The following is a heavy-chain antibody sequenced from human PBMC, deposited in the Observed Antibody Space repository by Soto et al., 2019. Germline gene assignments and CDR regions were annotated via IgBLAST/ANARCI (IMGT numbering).Heavy chain of an antibody. D-gene: IGHD4-17*01. CDR1: GYTFTGYY. CDR2: ISPKSGGT. CDR3: ARSKTVAVGEFLEY. V-gene: IGHV1-2*04. Sequence: QVQLVQSGAEVREAGASVKVSCKASGYTFTGYYIHWVRQAPGQGLEWMGWISPKSGGTNSAQRFQGWVAMTRDTSINTVYMDLYRLTSDDTAVYYCARSKTVAVGEFLEYWGQGTLVTVSS. J-gene: IGHJ1*01.